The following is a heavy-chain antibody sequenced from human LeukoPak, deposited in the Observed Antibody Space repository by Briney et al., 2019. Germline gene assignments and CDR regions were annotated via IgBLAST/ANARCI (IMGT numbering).Heavy chain of an antibody. CDR1: GGSISSYY. CDR2: IYYSGST. V-gene: IGHV4-59*01. Sequence: PSETLSLTCTVSGGSISSYYWSWIRQPPGKGLEWIGYIYYSGSTNYNPSLKSRVTISVDTSKNQFSLKLSSVTAADTAVYYCAGAGGSGSYPRGNWFDPWGQGTLVTVSS. D-gene: IGHD3-10*01. CDR3: AGAGGSGSYPRGNWFDP. J-gene: IGHJ5*02.